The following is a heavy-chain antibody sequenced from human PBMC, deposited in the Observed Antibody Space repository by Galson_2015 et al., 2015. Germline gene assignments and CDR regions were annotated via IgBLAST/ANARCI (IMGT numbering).Heavy chain of an antibody. D-gene: IGHD3-10*01. J-gene: IGHJ4*02. V-gene: IGHV4-4*02. CDR1: GGSISSNNW. CDR3: ALKDAENYYSPFDF. Sequence: SETLSLTCAVSGGSISSNNWWTWVRQPPGKGLEWIGEIHPGGSRNYNPSLNSRVTISIDKSNNQFSLRLSSVTAADTAVYYCALKDAENYYSPFDFWGQGTRVTVSS. CDR2: IHPGGSR.